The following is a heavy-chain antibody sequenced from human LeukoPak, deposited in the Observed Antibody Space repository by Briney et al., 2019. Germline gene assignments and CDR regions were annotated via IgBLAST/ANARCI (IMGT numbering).Heavy chain of an antibody. CDR2: IRYDGSDK. J-gene: IGHJ6*03. CDR1: GFTFSSYS. D-gene: IGHD3-9*01. Sequence: GGSLRLSCAASGFTFSSYSMNWVRQAPGKGLEWVAFIRYDGSDKYADSVKGRFTLSRDNSKNTLSLRLDSLRPDDTAVYYCAKDLSGYSTTWSPGYMDVWGEGTTVIVPS. V-gene: IGHV3-30*02. CDR3: AKDLSGYSTTWSPGYMDV.